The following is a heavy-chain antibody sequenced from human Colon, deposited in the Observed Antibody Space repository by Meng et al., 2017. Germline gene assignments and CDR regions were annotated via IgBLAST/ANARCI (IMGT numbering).Heavy chain of an antibody. CDR1: GYTFIDSH. Sequence: QVQVVQPGAEVKKPGASVKVSCKSSGYTFIDSHVHWVRQAPGQGLEWMGRIMPSVGDASSAEKFQGRLTLTWDTSIDTAYMDLSSLRSDDSAIYYCVRDGSYYDFDYWGQGTLVTVSS. CDR3: VRDGSYYDFDY. D-gene: IGHD3-10*01. V-gene: IGHV1-2*06. J-gene: IGHJ4*02. CDR2: IMPSVGDA.